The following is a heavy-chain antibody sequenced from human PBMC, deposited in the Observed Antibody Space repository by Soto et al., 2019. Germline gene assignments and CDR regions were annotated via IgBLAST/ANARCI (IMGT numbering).Heavy chain of an antibody. J-gene: IGHJ6*02. CDR2: IYCRGST. Sequence: PSETLSLTCTVSVGSISRAGYFWSWIRQHPEKGLEWIGYIYCRGSTYYNPSLQSRVTISVDTSKNQFSLKLSSVTAADTAVYYWARDHGRTGITGRMDVGGQGTTVTVS. CDR1: VGSISRAGYF. D-gene: IGHD1-7*01. V-gene: IGHV4-31*03. CDR3: ARDHGRTGITGRMDV.